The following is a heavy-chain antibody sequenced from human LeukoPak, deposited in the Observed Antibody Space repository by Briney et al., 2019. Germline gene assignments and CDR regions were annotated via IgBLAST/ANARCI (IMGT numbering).Heavy chain of an antibody. J-gene: IGHJ4*02. D-gene: IGHD3-3*01. CDR1: GYTFTGYY. Sequence: GASVKVSCKASGYTFTGYYMHWVRQAPGQGLEWMGWINPNSGGTNYAQKFQGRVTMTRDTSISTAYMELSRLRSDDTAVYYCARAPEYYDFWSGYLNWGQGTLVTVSS. V-gene: IGHV1-2*02. CDR2: INPNSGGT. CDR3: ARAPEYYDFWSGYLN.